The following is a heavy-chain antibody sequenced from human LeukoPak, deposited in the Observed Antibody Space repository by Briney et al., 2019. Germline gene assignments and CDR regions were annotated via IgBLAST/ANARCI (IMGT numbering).Heavy chain of an antibody. Sequence: PGGSLRLSCAASGFIFSSYAMSWVRQAPGKGLEWVSTVSGSGGTTYYVDSVKGRFTIPRDNSKNTLYLQMNSLRAEDTAVYYCAKGPMVITNNWFDPWGQGTQVTVSS. CDR1: GFIFSSYA. D-gene: IGHD3-22*01. J-gene: IGHJ5*02. CDR3: AKGPMVITNNWFDP. V-gene: IGHV3-23*01. CDR2: VSGSGGTT.